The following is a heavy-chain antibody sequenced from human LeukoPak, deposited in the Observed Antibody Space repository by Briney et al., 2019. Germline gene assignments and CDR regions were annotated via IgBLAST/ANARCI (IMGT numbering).Heavy chain of an antibody. CDR1: GFTFSDYN. D-gene: IGHD3-9*01. CDR2: MSPDGNKK. J-gene: IGHJ3*02. Sequence: GGSLRLSCAASGFTFSDYNMHWVRQAPGKGLDWVALMSPDGNKKYYADSVKGRFTISRDNSKNTVDLQLNSLRAEDTAVYYCARDSSIFDVRAFDIWGRGTMVTVSS. V-gene: IGHV3-30-3*01. CDR3: ARDSSIFDVRAFDI.